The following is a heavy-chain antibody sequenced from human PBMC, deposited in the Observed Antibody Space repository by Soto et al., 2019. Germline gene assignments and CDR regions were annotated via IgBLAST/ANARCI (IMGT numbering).Heavy chain of an antibody. V-gene: IGHV3-53*04. D-gene: IGHD2-15*01. Sequence: EEQLVESGGGWVQPGGSLRLSCAASGFTVSSNYMSWVRQAPGKGLEWVSVNYSDGTTYYADSVLGRLTISRDNSKNTLYLQLNSLRAEDTAVYYCARDSCSGGSCYWTFDYWGQGTLVTGSS. J-gene: IGHJ4*02. CDR1: GFTVSSNY. CDR2: NYSDGTT. CDR3: ARDSCSGGSCYWTFDY.